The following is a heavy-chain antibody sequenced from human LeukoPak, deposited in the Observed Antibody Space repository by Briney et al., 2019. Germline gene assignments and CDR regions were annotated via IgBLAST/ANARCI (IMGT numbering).Heavy chain of an antibody. CDR2: ISGSSSYI. D-gene: IGHD6-13*01. J-gene: IGHJ5*02. Sequence: GGSLRLSCAASGFTFSSYSMNWVRQAPGKGLEWVSSISGSSSYIYYADSVKGRFTISRHNAKNSLYLQMNSLRAEDTAVYYCVRDQTSAAGTGYNWFDPWGQGTLVIVSS. V-gene: IGHV3-21*01. CDR1: GFTFSSYS. CDR3: VRDQTSAAGTGYNWFDP.